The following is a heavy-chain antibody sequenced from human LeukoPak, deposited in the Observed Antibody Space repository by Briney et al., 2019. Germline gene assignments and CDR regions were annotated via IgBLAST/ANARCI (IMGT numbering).Heavy chain of an antibody. D-gene: IGHD6-6*01. CDR1: GYTFTGYY. J-gene: IGHJ6*03. Sequence: ASVKVSCKASGYTFTGYYMHWVRQAPGQGLEWMGWINPNSGGTNYAQKFQGRVTMTRDTSISTAYMELSRLRSDDTAVYYCARDTYSSSSGYYYYYYMDVWGKGTTVTVSS. CDR2: INPNSGGT. V-gene: IGHV1-2*02. CDR3: ARDTYSSSSGYYYYYYMDV.